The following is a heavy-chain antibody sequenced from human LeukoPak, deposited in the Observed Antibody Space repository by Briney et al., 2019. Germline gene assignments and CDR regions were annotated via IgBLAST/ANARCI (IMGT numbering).Heavy chain of an antibody. J-gene: IGHJ4*02. V-gene: IGHV4-34*01. CDR1: GGSFSGYY. Sequence: SETLSLTCAVYGGSFSGYYWSWIRQPPGKGLEWIGEINHSGSTNYNPSLKSRVTISVDTSKNQFSLKLSSVTAADTAVYYCARETDFDYWGQGTLVTVSS. CDR2: INHSGST. CDR3: ARETDFDY.